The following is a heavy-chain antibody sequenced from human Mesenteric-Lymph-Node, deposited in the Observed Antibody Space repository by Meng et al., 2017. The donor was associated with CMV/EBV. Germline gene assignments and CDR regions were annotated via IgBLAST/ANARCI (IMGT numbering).Heavy chain of an antibody. Sequence: GESLKISCAASGFTFRNYEMNWVRQAPGKGLEWISYIGIHGTTIYYADSVKGRFIISRDNSKNTLYLQMNSLRAEDTAVYYCARREAVDYWGQGTLVTVSS. CDR3: ARREAVDY. V-gene: IGHV3-48*03. J-gene: IGHJ4*02. CDR2: IGIHGTTI. CDR1: GFTFRNYE.